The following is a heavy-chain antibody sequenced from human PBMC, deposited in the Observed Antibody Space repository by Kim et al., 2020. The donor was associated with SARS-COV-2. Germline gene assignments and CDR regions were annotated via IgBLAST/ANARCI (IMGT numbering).Heavy chain of an antibody. CDR3: ARDPLSRLRGLTSSYYVMDG. CDR2: ISYDGSNK. V-gene: IGHV3-30-3*01. Sequence: GGSLRLSCAASGFTFSSCAMHWVRQAPGKGLEWVAVISYDGSNKNYADSVKGRFTISRDNSKNTLYLQMNSLSAEDTALYYCARDPLSRLRGLTSSYYVMDGWGQGTTVTVSS. J-gene: IGHJ6*02. D-gene: IGHD3-10*01. CDR1: GFTFSSCA.